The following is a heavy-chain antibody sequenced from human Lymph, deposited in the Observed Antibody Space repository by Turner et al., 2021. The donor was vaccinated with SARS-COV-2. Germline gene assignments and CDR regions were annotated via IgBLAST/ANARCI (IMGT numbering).Heavy chain of an antibody. D-gene: IGHD4-17*01. CDR2: ISSTSSYI. Sequence: EVQLVESGGGMVKPGGSLRLSCAASGFTFSTYSVNWVRQAPGKGLEWISSISSTSSYIYYADSVKGRFTISRDDAKNSLFLQMNSLRAEDTAVYYCARDIPTTADYFDCWGQGTLVTVSS. V-gene: IGHV3-21*01. CDR1: GFTFSTYS. J-gene: IGHJ4*02. CDR3: ARDIPTTADYFDC.